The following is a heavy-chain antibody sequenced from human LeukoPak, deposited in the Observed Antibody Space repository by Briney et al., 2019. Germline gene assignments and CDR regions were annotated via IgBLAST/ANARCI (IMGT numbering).Heavy chain of an antibody. D-gene: IGHD3-10*01. CDR1: GFTFSSYS. CDR2: ISSSSSYI. CDR3: AKSMVRGFPHWFDP. V-gene: IGHV3-21*01. Sequence: GGSLRLSCAASGFTFSSYSMNWARQAPGKGLEWVSSISSSSSYIYYADSVKGRFTISRDNAKNSLYLQMNSLRAEDTAVYYCAKSMVRGFPHWFDPWGQGTLVTVSS. J-gene: IGHJ5*02.